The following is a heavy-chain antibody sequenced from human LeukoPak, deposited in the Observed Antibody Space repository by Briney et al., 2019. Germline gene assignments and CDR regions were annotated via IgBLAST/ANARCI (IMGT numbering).Heavy chain of an antibody. V-gene: IGHV3-74*01. J-gene: IGHJ4*02. Sequence: GESLRLSCAASGFTFSNYRMHWVRQAPGKGLEWVSRINSDETSTNYADSVKGRFTISRDNAKNTLYLQMNSLRAEDTAVYYCASRRSTSFDYWGQGILVTVSS. D-gene: IGHD5/OR15-5a*01. CDR1: GFTFSNYR. CDR2: INSDETST. CDR3: ASRRSTSFDY.